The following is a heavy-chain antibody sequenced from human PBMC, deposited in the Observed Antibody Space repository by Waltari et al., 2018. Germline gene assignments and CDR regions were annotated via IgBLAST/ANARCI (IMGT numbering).Heavy chain of an antibody. Sequence: QVQLVQSGAEVKKPGSSVKVSCKASGGTFSSYAISWLRRAPGQGLRWMGGIIPIFGTANYAQKFQGRVTITADESTSTAYMELSSLRSEDTAVYYCARERHRLMEEGYLMALDPWGQGTLVTVSS. CDR3: ARERHRLMEEGYLMALDP. J-gene: IGHJ5*02. V-gene: IGHV1-69*12. CDR1: GGTFSSYA. CDR2: IIPIFGTA. D-gene: IGHD3-3*01.